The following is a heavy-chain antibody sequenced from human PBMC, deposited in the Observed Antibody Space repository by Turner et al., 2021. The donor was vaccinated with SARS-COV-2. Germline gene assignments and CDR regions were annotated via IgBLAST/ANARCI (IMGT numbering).Heavy chain of an antibody. CDR3: VRPACSSTACYFYFDS. Sequence: QVQLQESVPRLVKPSETLSLTCSVSVGSISSSSYYWGWIRQSPGKGLEWLATVFSSGTTYDNPSLNGRVSMSVDTSNNQFSLRLTSATVADTAVYYCVRPACSSTACYFYFDSWGQGILVTVSS. CDR1: VGSISSSSYY. V-gene: IGHV4-39*01. CDR2: VFSSGTT. D-gene: IGHD2-2*01. J-gene: IGHJ4*02.